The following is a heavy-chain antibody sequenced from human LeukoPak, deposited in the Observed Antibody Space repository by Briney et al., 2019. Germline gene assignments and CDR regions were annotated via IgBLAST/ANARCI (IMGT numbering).Heavy chain of an antibody. CDR1: GGSISSSSDY. Sequence: SETLSLTCTVSGGSISSSSDYWDWLRQPPGKGLEWIGSIYYSGSTYYNPSLKSRDTISVDTSKNQFSLKLSSVIAADTAVYYCASPSRSGAFDIWGQGTMVTVSS. CDR2: IYYSGST. CDR3: ASPSRSGAFDI. D-gene: IGHD6-25*01. J-gene: IGHJ3*02. V-gene: IGHV4-39*01.